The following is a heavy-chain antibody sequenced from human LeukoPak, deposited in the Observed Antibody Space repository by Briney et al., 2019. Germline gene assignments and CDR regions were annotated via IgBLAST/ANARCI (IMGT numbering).Heavy chain of an antibody. V-gene: IGHV4-61*02. J-gene: IGHJ6*03. CDR1: GGSISSGNYY. CDR2: IYTSGNT. CDR3: ARAPSGIAARPESLYYYYYYMDV. Sequence: SETLSLTCTVSGGSISSGNYYWSWIRQPAGKGLEWIGRIYTSGNTNYNPSLKSRVTISVDTSKNQFSLKLSSVTAADTAVYYCARAPSGIAARPESLYYYYYYMDVWGKGTTVTVSS. D-gene: IGHD6-6*01.